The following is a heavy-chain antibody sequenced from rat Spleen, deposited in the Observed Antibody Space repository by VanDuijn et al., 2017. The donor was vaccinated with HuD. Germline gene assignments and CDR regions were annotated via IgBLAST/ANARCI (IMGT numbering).Heavy chain of an antibody. CDR3: ARHGLYNTYGCFAY. D-gene: IGHD1-10*01. CDR2: ISSGGGDT. V-gene: IGHV5-25*01. J-gene: IGHJ3*01. CDR1: RFTFSGFP. Sequence: EVQLVESGGGLVQPGRSLKLSCAASRFTFSGFPMAWVRQAPKKGLEWVASISSGGGDTYYPDSVKGRFTISRDNANSSLYLQMDSLITEDTACYYCARHGLYNTYGCFAYWGQGTLVTVSS.